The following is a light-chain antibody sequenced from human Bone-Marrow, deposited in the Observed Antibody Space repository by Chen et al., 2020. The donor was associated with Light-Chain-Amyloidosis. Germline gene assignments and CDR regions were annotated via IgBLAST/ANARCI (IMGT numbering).Light chain of an antibody. CDR1: SSDVGGDNH. Sequence: QSALTQPASVSGSPGQSFTISCTGTSSDVGGDNHVSWYQQHPDKAPKLMIYEVTNRPSWVPDRFSGSKSDNTASLTISGLQTEDEADYFCSSYTITNTLVFGSGTRFTVL. V-gene: IGLV2-14*01. CDR2: EVT. J-gene: IGLJ1*01. CDR3: SSYTITNTLV.